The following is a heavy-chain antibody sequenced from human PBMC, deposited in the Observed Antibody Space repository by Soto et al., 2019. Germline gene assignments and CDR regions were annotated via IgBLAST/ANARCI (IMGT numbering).Heavy chain of an antibody. J-gene: IGHJ5*02. CDR1: GFTFSSYG. CDR2: ISYDGSNK. Sequence: QVQLVESGGGVVQPGRSLRLSCAASGFTFSSYGMHWVRQAPGKGLEWVAVISYDGSNKYYADSVKGRFTISRDNSKNTLYLQMNRLRAEDTDVYYCAKGYGSGSYLRDNWFDPWGQGTLVTVSS. D-gene: IGHD3-10*01. V-gene: IGHV3-30*18. CDR3: AKGYGSGSYLRDNWFDP.